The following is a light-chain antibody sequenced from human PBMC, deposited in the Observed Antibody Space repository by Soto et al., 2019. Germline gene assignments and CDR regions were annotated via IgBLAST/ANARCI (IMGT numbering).Light chain of an antibody. CDR2: LNSDGSH. CDR1: SGHSNYA. J-gene: IGLJ2*01. CDR3: QTCDTGTQVV. V-gene: IGLV4-69*01. Sequence: QLVLSQSPSASASLGASVKVTCTLSSGHSNYAIAWHQQQPETGPRFLMKLNSDGSHTKGDGIPDRFSGSISGAERYLTISSLQSEDEADYYCQTCDTGTQVVFGGGTKLTVL.